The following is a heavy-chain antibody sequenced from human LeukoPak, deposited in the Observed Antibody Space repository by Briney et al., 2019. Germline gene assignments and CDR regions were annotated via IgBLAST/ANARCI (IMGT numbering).Heavy chain of an antibody. Sequence: GGSLRLPCAASGFPFSGYWMDWVRQAPGKGMEWVANINQDGSVQYYAASVRGRFTISRDNAKNSLYLQMNILRAEDTAIYYCSRSLDYLGQGALVTVSS. CDR2: INQDGSVQ. CDR1: GFPFSGYW. J-gene: IGHJ4*02. V-gene: IGHV3-7*01. CDR3: SRSLDY.